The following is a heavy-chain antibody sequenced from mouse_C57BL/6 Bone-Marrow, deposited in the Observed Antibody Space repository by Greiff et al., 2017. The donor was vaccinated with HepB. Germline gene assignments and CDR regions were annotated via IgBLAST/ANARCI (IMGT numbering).Heavy chain of an antibody. CDR3: ARHRTTVVASDY. D-gene: IGHD1-1*01. J-gene: IGHJ2*01. Sequence: EVKLVESGGDLVKPGGSLKLSCAASGFTFSSYGMSWVRQTPDKRLEWVATISSGGSYTYYPDSVKGRFTISRDNAKNTLYLQMSSLKSEDTAMYYCARHRTTVVASDYWGQGTTLTVSS. CDR2: ISSGGSYT. V-gene: IGHV5-6*02. CDR1: GFTFSSYG.